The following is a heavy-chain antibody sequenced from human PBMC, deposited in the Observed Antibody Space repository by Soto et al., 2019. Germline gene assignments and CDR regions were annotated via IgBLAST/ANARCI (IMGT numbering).Heavy chain of an antibody. J-gene: IGHJ4*02. Sequence: ASVKVSCKASGYIFTNYVINWVRQAPGQGLEWMGWISAYHGNTNYAQKVQGRVTMTTDTSTSTAYIELRSLRSDDTAVYYCARDIAEYYFDYWGQGILVTSPQ. CDR1: GYIFTNYV. CDR2: ISAYHGNT. D-gene: IGHD6-13*01. CDR3: ARDIAEYYFDY. V-gene: IGHV1-18*04.